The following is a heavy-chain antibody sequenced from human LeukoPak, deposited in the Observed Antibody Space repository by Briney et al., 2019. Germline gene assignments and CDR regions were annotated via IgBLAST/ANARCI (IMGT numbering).Heavy chain of an antibody. J-gene: IGHJ6*03. V-gene: IGHV3-9*01. CDR2: INWKSNDI. D-gene: IGHD1-1*01. Sequence: PGRSLRLSCAASGFLFDDYAMLWVPQAPGKGLEGVAGINWKSNDINYGDSVKGRFTISRDNAKKSLYLEMNSPRPEDTALYYCVKDWKGYYYYMDVWGKGTTVTVSS. CDR3: VKDWKGYYYYMDV. CDR1: GFLFDDYA.